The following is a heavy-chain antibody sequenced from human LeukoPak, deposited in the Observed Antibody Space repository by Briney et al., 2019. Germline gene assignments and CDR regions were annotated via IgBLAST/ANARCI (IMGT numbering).Heavy chain of an antibody. CDR2: ISSSGSTI. D-gene: IGHD3-22*01. CDR1: GFTFSSYE. V-gene: IGHV3-48*03. Sequence: GGSLRLSCAASGFTFSSYEMNWVRQAPGKGLEWVSYISSSGSTIYYADSVKGRFTISRDNAKNSLYLQMNSLRAEDTAVYYCARMGGAMIVVVIKAFDYWGQGTLVTVSS. J-gene: IGHJ4*02. CDR3: ARMGGAMIVVVIKAFDY.